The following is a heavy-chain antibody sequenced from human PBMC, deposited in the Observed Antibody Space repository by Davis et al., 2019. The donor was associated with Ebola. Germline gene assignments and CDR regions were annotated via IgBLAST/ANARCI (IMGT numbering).Heavy chain of an antibody. CDR3: ASDCCGRVFDY. D-gene: IGHD2-15*01. J-gene: IGHJ4*02. CDR2: INPNDGRT. V-gene: IGHV1-46*01. Sequence: AASVKVSCKASGYTFTNYYMHWVRQAPGQGLEWMGMINPNDGRTIYAQKFQGRVTITRDTSARIAYMELSSLRSEDTAVYYCASDCCGRVFDYWGQGTLVTVSS. CDR1: GYTFTNYY.